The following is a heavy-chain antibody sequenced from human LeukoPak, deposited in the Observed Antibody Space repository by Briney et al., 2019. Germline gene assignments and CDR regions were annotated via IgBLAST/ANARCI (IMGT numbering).Heavy chain of an antibody. Sequence: GGSLRLSCAAPTFTFSAYWRSWVRQAPGKGLEWVASIEQDGSEKYYMDSVKGRFTITRDNAWNTLYLQMNSLRVDDTAVYYCARASSSWSPSFYMDVWGRGTTVTVSS. CDR3: ARASSSWSPSFYMDV. CDR2: IEQDGSEK. V-gene: IGHV3-7*01. CDR1: TFTFSAYW. J-gene: IGHJ6*03. D-gene: IGHD6-13*01.